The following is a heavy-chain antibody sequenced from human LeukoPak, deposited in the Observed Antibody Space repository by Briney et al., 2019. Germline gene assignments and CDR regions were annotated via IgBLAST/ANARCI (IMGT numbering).Heavy chain of an antibody. D-gene: IGHD3-22*01. V-gene: IGHV3-21*01. Sequence: GGSLRLSCAASGFTFSSYSMNWVRQAPGKGLGWVSSIRSSANYINYADSVKGRFTISRDNAKNSLFLQMNSLRAEDTAIYYCARDSLTLIVGRQRRGLDYWGQGTLVTVSS. CDR3: ARDSLTLIVGRQRRGLDY. J-gene: IGHJ4*02. CDR2: IRSSANYI. CDR1: GFTFSSYS.